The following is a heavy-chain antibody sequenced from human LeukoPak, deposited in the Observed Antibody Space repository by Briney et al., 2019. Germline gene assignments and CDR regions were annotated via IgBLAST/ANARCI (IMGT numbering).Heavy chain of an antibody. D-gene: IGHD6-13*01. CDR3: AKSKGGAAGIIWFDP. V-gene: IGHV6-1*01. Sequence: SQTLSLTCAISGDSVSSNSAAWNWIRQSPSRGLEWLGGTYYRSKWYNDYAVSVKSRITINPDTSKNQFSLQLNSVTPEDTAVYYCAKSKGGAAGIIWFDPWGQGTLVTVSS. CDR2: TYYRSKWYN. CDR1: GDSVSSNSAA. J-gene: IGHJ5*02.